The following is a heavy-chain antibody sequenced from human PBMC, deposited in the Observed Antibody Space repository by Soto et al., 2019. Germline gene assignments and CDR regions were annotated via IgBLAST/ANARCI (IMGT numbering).Heavy chain of an antibody. CDR3: AKSGLRYYDDSGYYYYFDN. J-gene: IGHJ4*02. D-gene: IGHD3-22*01. CDR2: VSHRGDFI. V-gene: IGHV3-23*01. CDR1: GFTFSSYA. Sequence: GGSLRLSCAAPGFTFSSYAMSWVRQAPGKGLEWVSGVSHRGDFINYADFVKGRFTISRDNSRNTLSLQMSSLRADDTAVYYCAKSGLRYYDDSGYYYYFDNWGQGTLVTVSS.